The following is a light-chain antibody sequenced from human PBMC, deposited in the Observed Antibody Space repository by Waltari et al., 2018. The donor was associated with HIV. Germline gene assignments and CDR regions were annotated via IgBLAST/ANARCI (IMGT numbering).Light chain of an antibody. Sequence: SYVLTQPPSVSVAPGQTARITCGGDHLGSKSVQWYQQKPGQAPVLVVYDDSDRPSGIPERFSGSNSGNTATLTISRVEAGDEADFYCQVWDSGSDHVVFGGGTKLTVL. J-gene: IGLJ2*01. CDR3: QVWDSGSDHVV. V-gene: IGLV3-21*02. CDR2: DDS. CDR1: HLGSKS.